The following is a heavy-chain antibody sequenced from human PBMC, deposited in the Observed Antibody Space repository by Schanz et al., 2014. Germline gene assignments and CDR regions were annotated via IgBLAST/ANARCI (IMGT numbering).Heavy chain of an antibody. CDR1: GYTFTAYF. J-gene: IGHJ6*02. CDR3: ARAAASTLFGIALPSDYGYYGMDV. CDR2: ISAYNGNT. D-gene: IGHD3-10*01. Sequence: QVLLVQSGAEVKQPGASVKVSCKASGYTFTAYFIHWVRQAPGQGLEWMGWISAYNGNTYYAQKFQGRVTLTTDTSTSTGYMELRSLRSDDTAVYYCARAAASTLFGIALPSDYGYYGMDVWGQGTTVTVAS. V-gene: IGHV1-18*04.